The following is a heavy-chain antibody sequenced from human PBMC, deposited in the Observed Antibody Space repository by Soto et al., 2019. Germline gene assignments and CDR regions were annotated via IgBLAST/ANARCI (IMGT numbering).Heavy chain of an antibody. V-gene: IGHV5-51*01. Sequence: PGESLKISCRTSGYKFTSACIALVRQMPGKGLEWMGIIFPSDSDTRYSPSFQGQVTISADRSTSTVFLQWASLKASDTAVYFCARKDKSGYFNWFDPWGQGTLVTVSS. CDR2: IFPSDSDT. D-gene: IGHD3-22*01. J-gene: IGHJ5*02. CDR3: ARKDKSGYFNWFDP. CDR1: GYKFTSAC.